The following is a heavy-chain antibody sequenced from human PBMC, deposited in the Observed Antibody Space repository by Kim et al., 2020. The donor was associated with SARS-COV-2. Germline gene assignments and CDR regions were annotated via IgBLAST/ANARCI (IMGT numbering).Heavy chain of an antibody. Sequence: AGSEEGRFNISRDNAKNALYVQMNSLRAEDTAVYYCARSGDYVRGYFDYWGQGTLVTVSS. D-gene: IGHD3-16*01. J-gene: IGHJ4*02. V-gene: IGHV3-21*04. CDR3: ARSGDYVRGYFDY.